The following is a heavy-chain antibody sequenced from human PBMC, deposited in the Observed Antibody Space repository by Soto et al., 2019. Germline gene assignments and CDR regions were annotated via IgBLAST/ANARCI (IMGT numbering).Heavy chain of an antibody. Sequence: EVQLLESGGGLVQPGGSLRLSRAASGFSFSRYAMMWVRQAPGKGQEWVAGMTGSGGDIRYADSVKGRFTISKDNSKNTLYLQMNSLRAEDTAIYYCAKDAVYNDGLWLVANWGQGTLVTVSS. CDR3: AKDAVYNDGLWLVAN. D-gene: IGHD5-12*01. CDR1: GFSFSRYA. J-gene: IGHJ4*02. V-gene: IGHV3-23*01. CDR2: MTGSGGDI.